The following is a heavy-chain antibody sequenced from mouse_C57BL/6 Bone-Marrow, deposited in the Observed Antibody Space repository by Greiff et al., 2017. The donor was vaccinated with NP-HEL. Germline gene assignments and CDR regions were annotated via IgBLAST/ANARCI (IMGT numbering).Heavy chain of an antibody. V-gene: IGHV5-6*01. CDR3: ARHRVKRWYFDV. CDR1: GFTFSSYG. Sequence: EVKLVESGGDLVKPGGSLKLSCAASGFTFSSYGMSWVRQTPDKRLEWVATISSGGSYTYYPDSVKGRFTISRDNAKNTLYLQMSSLKSEDTAMYYCARHRVKRWYFDVWGTGTTVTVSS. CDR2: ISSGGSYT. J-gene: IGHJ1*03. D-gene: IGHD2-2*01.